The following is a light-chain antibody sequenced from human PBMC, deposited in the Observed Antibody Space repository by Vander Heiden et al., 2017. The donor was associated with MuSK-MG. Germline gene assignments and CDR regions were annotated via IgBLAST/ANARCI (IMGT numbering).Light chain of an antibody. Sequence: DIQMTQSPSSLSASVGDRVTITCRASQSISNYLNWYQQKPGKAPKFLIYGASSLQSGVPSRFSGSGSGTDFTLTISRLQPEDFATYYCQQSDNTPLTFGQGTKMEIK. CDR3: QQSDNTPLT. CDR1: QSISNY. J-gene: IGKJ2*01. V-gene: IGKV1-39*01. CDR2: GAS.